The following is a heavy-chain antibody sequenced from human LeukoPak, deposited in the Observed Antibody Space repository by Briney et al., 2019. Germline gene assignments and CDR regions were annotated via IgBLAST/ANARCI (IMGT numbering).Heavy chain of an antibody. CDR2: IYPGDGGI. Sequence: NLGESLKISCKGSGYSFNTYWIGWVRQMPGKGLEWMGIIYPGDGGIRYSPSLRGQVTISVDKSINTAYLQWSSLKASDTAMYYCARASGHCTSGSCYTFDHWGQGILVTVSS. CDR1: GYSFNTYW. D-gene: IGHD2-8*01. CDR3: ARASGHCTSGSCYTFDH. J-gene: IGHJ4*02. V-gene: IGHV5-51*01.